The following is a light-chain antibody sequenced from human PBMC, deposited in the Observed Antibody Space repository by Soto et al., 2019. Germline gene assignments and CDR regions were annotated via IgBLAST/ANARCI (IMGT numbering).Light chain of an antibody. CDR3: VLYMGSASNWI. CDR2: STN. CDR1: SASVSTSYY. V-gene: IGLV8-61*01. Sequence: QTVVTQEPSFSVSPGGTVTLTCGLSSASVSTSYYPSWYQQTPGQAPRTLIYSTNTRSSGVPDRFSGSILGDKAALTITGAQADDESDYYCVLYMGSASNWIFGGGTKLTVL. J-gene: IGLJ2*01.